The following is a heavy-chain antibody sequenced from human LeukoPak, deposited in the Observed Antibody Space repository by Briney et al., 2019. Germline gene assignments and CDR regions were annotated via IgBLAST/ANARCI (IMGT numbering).Heavy chain of an antibody. V-gene: IGHV4-39*01. Sequence: PSETLSLTCTVSGGSISSSRYYWGWIRQPPGKGLEWIGSINYSGSTYYSPSLKSRVTISVDMSKNQFSLKLSSVTAADTAVYYCARGVPYGPSYEFFDYWGQGTLVTVSS. D-gene: IGHD3-10*01. CDR2: INYSGST. CDR3: ARGVPYGPSYEFFDY. CDR1: GGSISSSRYY. J-gene: IGHJ4*02.